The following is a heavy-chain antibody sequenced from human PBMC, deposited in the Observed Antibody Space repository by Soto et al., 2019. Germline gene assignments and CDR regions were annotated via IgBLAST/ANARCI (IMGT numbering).Heavy chain of an antibody. CDR2: ISGSGGDT. CDR3: AKDSGNSGYYPVDY. V-gene: IGHV3-23*01. D-gene: IGHD3-22*01. J-gene: IGHJ4*02. CDR1: GFTFSSYA. Sequence: EVQLLESGGRLVQPGGSLRLSCAASGFTFSSYAMSWVRQAPGKGLEWVSSISGSGGDTFYADSVKGRFTISRDNSKSTLYLQMNSLRAEDTAVYYCAKDSGNSGYYPVDYWGQGTLVTVSS.